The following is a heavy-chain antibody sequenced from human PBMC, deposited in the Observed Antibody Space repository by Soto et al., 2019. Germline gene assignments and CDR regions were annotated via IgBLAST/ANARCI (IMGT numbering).Heavy chain of an antibody. CDR1: GYIFTSYA. D-gene: IGHD1-1*01. V-gene: IGHV1-3*01. CDR3: ARNGVGTDHFDY. Sequence: QVQLVQSGADVKKPGASVKVSCKASGYIFTSYAMHWVRPSPGQRPEWMGWINADNGNTKYSQKLQGRVTINRDTSESTGYMELRSLRAEDTAVYYCARNGVGTDHFDYWGQGTLVTVSS. J-gene: IGHJ4*02. CDR2: INADNGNT.